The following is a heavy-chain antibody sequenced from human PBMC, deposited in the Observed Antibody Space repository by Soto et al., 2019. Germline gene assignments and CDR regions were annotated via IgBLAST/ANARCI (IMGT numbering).Heavy chain of an antibody. D-gene: IGHD6-19*01. CDR2: IIPIFGTA. V-gene: IGHV1-69*13. Sequence: GASVKVSCKASGGTFSSYAISWVRQAPGQGLEWMGGIIPIFGTANYAQKFQGRVTITADESTSTAYMELSSLRSEDTAVYYCARDSIAVAGTHWFDPWGQGTLVTVSS. J-gene: IGHJ5*02. CDR1: GGTFSSYA. CDR3: ARDSIAVAGTHWFDP.